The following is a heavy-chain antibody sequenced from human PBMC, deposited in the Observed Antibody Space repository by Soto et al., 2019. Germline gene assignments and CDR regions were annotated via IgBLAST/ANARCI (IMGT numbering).Heavy chain of an antibody. V-gene: IGHV3-23*01. CDR2: ISGAGGST. D-gene: IGHD5-18*01. CDR1: GVTFGSYG. CDR3: AKNRMSTAIVDY. Sequence: EVQLLESGGGLVQPGGSLRLSCAASGVTFGSYGMSWVRHAPGKGLEWVSAISGAGGSTYYADSVKGRFTISRDNSKNALYLQMSSLRAEDTAVYFCAKNRMSTAIVDYWGQGTLVTVSS. J-gene: IGHJ4*02.